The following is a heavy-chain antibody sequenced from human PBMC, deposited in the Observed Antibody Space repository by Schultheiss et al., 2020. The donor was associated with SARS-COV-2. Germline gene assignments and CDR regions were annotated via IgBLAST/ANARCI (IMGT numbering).Heavy chain of an antibody. CDR2: IYHSGST. CDR3: ARGSSKSASGA. D-gene: IGHD5/OR15-5a*01. J-gene: IGHJ5*02. Sequence: SETLSLTCAVSGGSISSGDYYWSWIRQPPGKGLEWIGSIYHSGSTYYNPSLKSRVTISVDTSKNQLSLKLSSVTAADTAVYYCARGSSKSASGAWGQGTLVTVSS. V-gene: IGHV4-30-4*01. CDR1: GGSISSGDYY.